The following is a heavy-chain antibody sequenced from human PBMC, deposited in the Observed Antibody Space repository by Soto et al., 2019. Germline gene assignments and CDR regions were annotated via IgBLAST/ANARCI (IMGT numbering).Heavy chain of an antibody. CDR2: IYYSGST. Sequence: SETLSLTCTVSGVSVSNGLYYWSWIRQPPGKGLECVGYIYYSGSTNYNPSLKSRVTISVDTSKNQFSLKLSSVTAADTAVYYCAREGVSSSWYYYYGLDVWGQGTTVTVSS. J-gene: IGHJ6*02. V-gene: IGHV4-61*01. CDR1: GVSVSNGLYY. CDR3: AREGVSSSWYYYYGLDV. D-gene: IGHD6-13*01.